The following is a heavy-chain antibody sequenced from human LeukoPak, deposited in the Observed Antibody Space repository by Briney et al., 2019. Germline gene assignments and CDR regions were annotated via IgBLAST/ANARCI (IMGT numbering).Heavy chain of an antibody. J-gene: IGHJ6*03. V-gene: IGHV3-7*01. CDR2: IKQDGSEK. CDR1: GFTFSSYW. CDR3: ARDKRDFYYYYMDV. D-gene: IGHD3-3*01. Sequence: PGGSLRLSCAASGFTFSSYWMSWVRQAPGKGLEWVANIKQDGSEKYYVDSVKGRFTISRDNAKNSLYLQMNSLRAEDTAVYYCARDKRDFYYYYMDVWGKGTTVTVPS.